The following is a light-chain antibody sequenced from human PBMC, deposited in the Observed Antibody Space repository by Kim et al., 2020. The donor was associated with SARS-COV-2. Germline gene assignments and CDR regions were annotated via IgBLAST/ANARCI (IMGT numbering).Light chain of an antibody. CDR3: ISYASTRSYV. Sequence: QSALTQPASVSGSPGQSFTISCTGTSSDVGAYNYVSWYQQHPGKAPKLMIFDVNKRPSGLSDRFSGSKSGNTASLTISGLQAEDEADYYCISYASTRSYVFGTGTKVTVL. V-gene: IGLV2-14*01. CDR2: DVN. J-gene: IGLJ1*01. CDR1: SSDVGAYNY.